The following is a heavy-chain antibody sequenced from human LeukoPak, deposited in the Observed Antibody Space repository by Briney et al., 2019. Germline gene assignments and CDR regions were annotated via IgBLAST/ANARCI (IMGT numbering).Heavy chain of an antibody. D-gene: IGHD1/OR15-1a*01. J-gene: IGHJ2*01. V-gene: IGHV3-21*01. CDR1: GFTFSTYS. CDR3: ARVPGTSGGHWYLDL. Sequence: PGGSLRLSCAASGFTFSTYSMNWVRQAPGKGLEWVSSISSSSSSFIYYADSVKGRFTISRDNAKNSLYLQMNSLRAEDTAVYHCARVPGTSGGHWYLDLWGHGTLVTVSS. CDR2: ISSSSSSFI.